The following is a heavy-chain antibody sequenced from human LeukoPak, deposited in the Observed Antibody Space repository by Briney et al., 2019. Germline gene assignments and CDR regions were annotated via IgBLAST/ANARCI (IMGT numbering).Heavy chain of an antibody. CDR1: GYSISSSYY. CDR3: ARKAARYNWFDP. J-gene: IGHJ5*02. D-gene: IGHD6-13*01. CDR2: IYYSGST. Sequence: SETLSLTCSVSGYSISSSYYWSWIRQPPGKGLEWIGYIYYSGSTNYNPSLKSRVTISVDTSKNRFSLKLSSVTAADTAVYYCARKAARYNWFDPWGQGTLVTVSS. V-gene: IGHV4-61*01.